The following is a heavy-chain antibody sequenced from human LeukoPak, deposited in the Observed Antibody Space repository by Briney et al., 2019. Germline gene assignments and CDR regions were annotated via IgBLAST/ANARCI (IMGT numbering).Heavy chain of an antibody. CDR3: ARADYDFWSGYYGGTNWFDP. J-gene: IGHJ5*02. D-gene: IGHD3-3*01. CDR1: GGTFSSYA. V-gene: IGHV1-2*02. CDR2: INPNSGGT. Sequence: GASVKVSCKASGGTFSSYAISWVRQAPGQGLEWMGWINPNSGGTNYAQKFQGRVTMTRDTSISTAYMELSRLRSDDTAVYYCARADYDFWSGYYGGTNWFDPWGQGTLVTVSS.